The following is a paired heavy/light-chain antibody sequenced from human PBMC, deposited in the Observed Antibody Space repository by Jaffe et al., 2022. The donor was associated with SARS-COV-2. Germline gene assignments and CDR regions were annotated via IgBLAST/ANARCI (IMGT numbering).Light chain of an antibody. J-gene: IGLJ3*02. Sequence: QSVLTQPPSTSGTPGQGVIISCSGSSSNIGRNSVNWYRQLPGTAPKLLICDNDQRPSGVPDRFSGSKSGTSASLAISGLQSEDEADYYCTTWDDSVTDWVFGGGTKLTVL. CDR1: SSNIGRNS. CDR2: DND. V-gene: IGLV1-44*01. CDR3: TTWDDSVTDWV.
Heavy chain of an antibody. Sequence: EVHLLESGGGLVQPGGSLTLSCAASGFTFSAHGMSWVRQAPGKGLEWVSGISGTGGSTNYADSKVSSRFIVTRDNSKNMVYLQMNSLGAEDTAVYFCAKHSAFNYAYASYFDSWGQGTLVTVSS. CDR3: AKHSAFNYAYASYFDS. J-gene: IGHJ4*02. V-gene: IGHV3-23*01. D-gene: IGHD5-18*01. CDR1: GFTFSAHG. CDR2: ISGTGGST.